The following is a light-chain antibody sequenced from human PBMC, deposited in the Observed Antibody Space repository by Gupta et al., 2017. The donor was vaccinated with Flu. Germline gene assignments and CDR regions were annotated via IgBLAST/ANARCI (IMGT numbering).Light chain of an antibody. V-gene: IGKV2-28*01. CDR3: MQGLKTPQT. CDR1: QSLLDSNGFNY. CDR2: WGS. J-gene: IGKJ1*01. Sequence: EIVMTQSPLSLPVIPGEPAAISCRASQSLLDSNGFNYLDWYVQKSGQSPQLLIYWGSIRAPGVPDRFSGSGSGTDFTLKINRVEAEDVGVYYCMQGLKTPQTFGQGTKVEIK.